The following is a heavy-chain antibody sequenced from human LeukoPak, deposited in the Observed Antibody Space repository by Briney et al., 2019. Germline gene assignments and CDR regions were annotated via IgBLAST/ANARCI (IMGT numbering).Heavy chain of an antibody. V-gene: IGHV4-34*01. D-gene: IGHD3-16*01. J-gene: IGHJ4*02. CDR2: INHSGST. CDR1: GGSFSD. CDR3: ARGGVLKSVDY. Sequence: KSSETLSLTCVVYGGSFSDWSWIRQPPGKGLEWIGEINHSGSTNYNPSLKSRVTISVDTSKNQFSLRLSSVTAADTAVYYCARGGVLKSVDYWGQGTLVAVSS.